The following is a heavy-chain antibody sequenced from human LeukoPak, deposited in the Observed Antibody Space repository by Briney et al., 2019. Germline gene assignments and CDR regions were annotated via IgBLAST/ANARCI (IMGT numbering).Heavy chain of an antibody. J-gene: IGHJ4*02. CDR2: ISAGGTNT. Sequence: GGSLRLSCAASGFTFSSYAMTWVRQVPGKGLDWVSSISAGGTNTYFAGSVKGRCTISRDNSNHTVFLKMKSLRAEETAVYFCAKDIEGAVGFYLDHWGQGTLVTVSS. CDR3: AKDIEGAVGFYLDH. D-gene: IGHD6-13*01. V-gene: IGHV3-23*01. CDR1: GFTFSSYA.